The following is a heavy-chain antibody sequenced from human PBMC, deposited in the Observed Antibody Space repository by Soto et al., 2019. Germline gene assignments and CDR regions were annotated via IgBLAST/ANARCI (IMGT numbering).Heavy chain of an antibody. CDR1: GFTFSNYA. J-gene: IGHJ4*02. D-gene: IGHD1-20*01. V-gene: IGHV3-23*01. CDR2: ISGSGDST. CDR3: AVITGIDY. Sequence: GGSLRLSCAASGFTFSNYAMSWVRQAPGKGLEWVSCISGSGDSTYYADSVKGRFTISRDNSKNTLYLQMNSLRAEDTAVYYCAVITGIDYWGQVTLLTVSS.